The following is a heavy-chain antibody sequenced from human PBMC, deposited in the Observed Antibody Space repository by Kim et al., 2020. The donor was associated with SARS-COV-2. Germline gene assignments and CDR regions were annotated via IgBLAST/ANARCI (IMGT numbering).Heavy chain of an antibody. CDR2: MNPNSGNT. Sequence: ASVKVSCKASGYTFTSYDINWVRQATGQGLEWMGWMNPNSGNTGYAQKFQGRVTMTRNTSISTAYMELSSLRSEDTAVYYCARAFWFFPYYYYYYMDVWGKGTTVTVSS. CDR1: GYTFTSYD. V-gene: IGHV1-8*01. J-gene: IGHJ6*03. D-gene: IGHD3-10*01. CDR3: ARAFWFFPYYYYYYMDV.